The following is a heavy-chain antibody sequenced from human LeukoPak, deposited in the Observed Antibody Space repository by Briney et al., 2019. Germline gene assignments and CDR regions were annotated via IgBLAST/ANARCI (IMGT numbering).Heavy chain of an antibody. D-gene: IGHD6-13*01. CDR3: AKCWRVVSGNWYLSFDS. CDR2: ISDRGDET. Sequence: PGGSLRLSCAASGFTFSTYSMDWVRQVPGKGLEWVSSISDRGDETYYADSVRGRFTISRDNSKNTLYLQMKSLGGDDTALYYCAKCWRVVSGNWYLSFDSWGQGTLVTVSS. CDR1: GFTFSTYS. V-gene: IGHV3-23*01. J-gene: IGHJ4*02.